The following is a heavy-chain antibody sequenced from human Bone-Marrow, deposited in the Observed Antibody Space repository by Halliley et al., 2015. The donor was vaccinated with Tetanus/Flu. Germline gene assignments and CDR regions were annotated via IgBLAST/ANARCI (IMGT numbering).Heavy chain of an antibody. CDR2: ISPDNGNT. V-gene: IGHV1-18*01. CDR3: ARDRGVGGMDV. Sequence: EWMGWISPDNGNTKDAHKHQGRVTMTTDPSTRTVYMQLRSLRSDDTAIYFCARDRGVGGMDVWGQGTTVTVSS. J-gene: IGHJ6*02.